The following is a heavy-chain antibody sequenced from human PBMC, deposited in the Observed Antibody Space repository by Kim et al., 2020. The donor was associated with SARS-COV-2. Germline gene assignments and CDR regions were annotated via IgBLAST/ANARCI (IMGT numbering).Heavy chain of an antibody. Sequence: SETLSLTCTVSGGSISSYYWSWIRQPPGKGLEWIGYIYYSGSTNYNPSLKSRVTISVDTSKNQFSLKLSSVTAADTAVYYCARVGRITIFGVVIIGAFDIWGQGTMGTVSS. CDR1: GGSISSYY. V-gene: IGHV4-59*13. CDR3: ARVGRITIFGVVIIGAFDI. CDR2: IYYSGST. J-gene: IGHJ3*02. D-gene: IGHD3-3*01.